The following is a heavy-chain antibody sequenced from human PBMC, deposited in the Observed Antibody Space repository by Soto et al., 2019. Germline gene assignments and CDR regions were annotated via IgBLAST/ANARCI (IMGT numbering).Heavy chain of an antibody. CDR3: ARRWGQYFGVHHF. CDR2: ISGYGGRR. D-gene: IGHD2-21*02. V-gene: IGHV1-18*01. Sequence: VASVKVSCKASGYTFNTFGITWVRQAPGQGLEWMGCISGYGGRRDYSRKLQGRITLTTDPSTSTSYMELRNLTSDDTAVYYCARRWGQYFGVHHFWCKAPLVTVS. CDR1: GYTFNTFG. J-gene: IGHJ4*02.